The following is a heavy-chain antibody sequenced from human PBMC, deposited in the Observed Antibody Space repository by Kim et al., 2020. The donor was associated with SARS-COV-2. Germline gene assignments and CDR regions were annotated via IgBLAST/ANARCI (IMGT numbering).Heavy chain of an antibody. V-gene: IGHV4-34*01. CDR1: GGSFSGYY. D-gene: IGHD2-15*01. CDR2: INHSGST. Sequence: SETLSLTCAVYGGSFSGYYWSWIRQPPGKGLEWIGEINHSGSTNYNPSLKSRVTISVDTSKNQFSLKLSSVTAADTAVYYCARGDHCSGGSCHYYYYGMDVWGQGTTVTVSS. CDR3: ARGDHCSGGSCHYYYYGMDV. J-gene: IGHJ6*02.